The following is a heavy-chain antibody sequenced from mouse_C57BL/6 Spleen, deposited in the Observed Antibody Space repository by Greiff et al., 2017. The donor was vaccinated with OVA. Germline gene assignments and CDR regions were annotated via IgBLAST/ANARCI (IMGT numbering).Heavy chain of an antibody. Sequence: QVQLQQSGAELVKPGASVKLSCKASGYTFTSYWMHWVKQRPGQGLEWIGMIHPNSGSTNYNEKFKSKATLTVDKSSSTAYMQLSSLTSEDSAVYYCARSLDYGSSYWFAYWGQGTLVTVSA. D-gene: IGHD1-1*01. J-gene: IGHJ3*01. CDR1: GYTFTSYW. CDR2: IHPNSGST. CDR3: ARSLDYGSSYWFAY. V-gene: IGHV1-64*01.